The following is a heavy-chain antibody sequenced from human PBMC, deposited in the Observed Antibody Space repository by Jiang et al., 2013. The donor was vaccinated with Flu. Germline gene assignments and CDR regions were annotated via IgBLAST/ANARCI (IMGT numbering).Heavy chain of an antibody. J-gene: IGHJ3*02. CDR1: WVLQWLL. Sequence: LLKPSETLSPHLRCLWWVLQWLLLELDPPAPTGRGLEWIGEINHSGSTNYNPSLKSRVTISVDTSKNQFSLKLSSVTAADTAVYYCAIRTRRRAFDIWGQGTMVTVSS. V-gene: IGHV4-34*01. CDR2: INHSGST. CDR3: AIRTRRRAFDI.